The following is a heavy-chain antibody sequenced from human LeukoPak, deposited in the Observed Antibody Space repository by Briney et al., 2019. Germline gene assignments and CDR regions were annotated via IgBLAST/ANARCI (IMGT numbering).Heavy chain of an antibody. CDR3: ARVGDHYHWYLDL. J-gene: IGHJ2*01. CDR2: LYSGSST. D-gene: IGHD3-10*01. CDR1: GFTVSTNY. V-gene: IGHV3-53*01. Sequence: PGGSLTLSCAASGFTVSTNYMNWVRQAPGKGLEWVSILYSGSSTYYADSVKGRFTISSDDSKNTLYLQMNSLRAEDTAVYYCARVGDHYHWYLDLWGRGPHVTVSS.